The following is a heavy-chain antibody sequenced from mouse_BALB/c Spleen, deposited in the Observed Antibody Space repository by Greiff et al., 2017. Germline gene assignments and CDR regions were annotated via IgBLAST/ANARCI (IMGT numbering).Heavy chain of an antibody. Sequence: VQLKESGAELVKPGASVKLSCTASGFNIKDTYMHWVKQRPEQGLEWIGRIDPANGNTKYDPKFQGKATITADTSSNTAYLQLSSLTSEDTAVYYGARDYGPRYAMDYWGQGTSVTVSS. V-gene: IGHV14-3*02. CDR2: IDPANGNT. J-gene: IGHJ4*01. CDR1: GFNIKDTY. D-gene: IGHD1-2*01. CDR3: ARDYGPRYAMDY.